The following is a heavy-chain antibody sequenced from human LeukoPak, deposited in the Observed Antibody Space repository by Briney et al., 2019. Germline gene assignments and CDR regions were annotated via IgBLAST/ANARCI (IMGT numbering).Heavy chain of an antibody. D-gene: IGHD6-13*01. Sequence: PGGSLRLSCAASGFTFSSYAMSWVRQAPGKGLEWVSVISGSGGSTYYADSVKGRFTISRDNSKNTLYLQMNSLRAEDTAVYYCAKGTASSSWYKGVGYWGQGTLVTVSS. V-gene: IGHV3-23*01. CDR2: ISGSGGST. CDR1: GFTFSSYA. CDR3: AKGTASSSWYKGVGY. J-gene: IGHJ4*02.